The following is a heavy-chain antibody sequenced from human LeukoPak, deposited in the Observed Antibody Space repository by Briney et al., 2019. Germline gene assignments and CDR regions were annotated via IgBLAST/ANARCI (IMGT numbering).Heavy chain of an antibody. CDR2: IYYSGST. CDR3: ARLTSSSSGSSFDY. J-gene: IGHJ4*02. CDR1: GGSISSYY. D-gene: IGHD6-13*01. Sequence: PSETLSLTCTVSGGSISSYYWSWIRQPPGKGLEWIGYIYYSGSTNYNPTLKSRVTISVDTSKNQFSLKLGSVTAADTAVYYCARLTSSSSGSSFDYWGQGTLVTVSS. V-gene: IGHV4-59*08.